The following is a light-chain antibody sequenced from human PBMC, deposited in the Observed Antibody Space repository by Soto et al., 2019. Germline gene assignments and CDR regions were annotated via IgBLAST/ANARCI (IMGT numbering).Light chain of an antibody. V-gene: IGKV1D-13*01. CDR3: QQFNNYPLT. CDR1: QGISSA. CDR2: DAS. Sequence: AIHLTQSPSSLSASVGDRATITCRASQGISSALAWCQQKPGKAPKLLIYDASSLESGVPSRFSGSGSGTDFTLTISSLQPEDFATYYCQQFNNYPLTFGGGTKVDIK. J-gene: IGKJ4*01.